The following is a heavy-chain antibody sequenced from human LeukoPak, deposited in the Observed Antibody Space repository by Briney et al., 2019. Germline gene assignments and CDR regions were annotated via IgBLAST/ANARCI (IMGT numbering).Heavy chain of an antibody. D-gene: IGHD6-13*01. Sequence: GASVKVSCKASGYTFTSYGISWVRQAPGQGLEWMGWISAYNGNTNYAQKLQGRVTMTTDTSTSTAYMELRSLRSDDTAVYYCASNTQTAAGTTIFDYWGQGTLVTLSS. CDR1: GYTFTSYG. CDR3: ASNTQTAAGTTIFDY. V-gene: IGHV1-18*01. J-gene: IGHJ4*02. CDR2: ISAYNGNT.